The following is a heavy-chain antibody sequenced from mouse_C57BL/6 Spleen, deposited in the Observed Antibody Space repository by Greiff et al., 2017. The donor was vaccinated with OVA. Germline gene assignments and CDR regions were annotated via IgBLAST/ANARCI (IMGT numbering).Heavy chain of an antibody. CDR1: GYTFTDYE. CDR2: IDPETGGT. D-gene: IGHD1-1*01. V-gene: IGHV1-15*01. CDR3: TGYYGSSFRDY. J-gene: IGHJ2*01. Sequence: VQLQQSGAELVRPGASVTLSCKASGYTFTDYEMHWVKQTPVHGLEWIGAIDPETGGTAYNQKFKGKAILTADKSSSTAYMGLRSLTSEDSAVYYCTGYYGSSFRDYWGQGTTLTVSS.